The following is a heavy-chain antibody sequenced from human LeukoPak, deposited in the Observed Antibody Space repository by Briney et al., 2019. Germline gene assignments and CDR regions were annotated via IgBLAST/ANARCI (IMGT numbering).Heavy chain of an antibody. CDR3: ARVRRSRLEYSSSSNAFDI. CDR1: GYTFTDSY. V-gene: IGHV1-2*06. Sequence: ASVKVSCKTSGYTFTDSYIHWVRQAPGQGLEWMGRINPNSGDPNYPQKFQGRVTMTRDTSISTAYMEMSRLTSDDTAVYYCARVRRSRLEYSSSSNAFDIWGQGTMVTVSS. CDR2: INPNSGDP. D-gene: IGHD6-6*01. J-gene: IGHJ3*02.